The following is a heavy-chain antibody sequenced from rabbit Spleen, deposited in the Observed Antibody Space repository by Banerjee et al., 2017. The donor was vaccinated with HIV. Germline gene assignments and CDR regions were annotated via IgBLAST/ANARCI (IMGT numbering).Heavy chain of an antibody. Sequence: QSLEESGGDLVKPGASLTLTCKASGVSFSGSSYMCWVRQAPGKGLEWIGCIYTGDGNTYYASWAKGRFTISKTSSTTVTLQMTSLTAADTATYFCARNYVNAFDPWGPGTLVTVS. D-gene: IGHD1-1*01. J-gene: IGHJ2*01. CDR1: GVSFSGSSY. V-gene: IGHV1S40*01. CDR2: IYTGDGNT. CDR3: ARNYVNAFDP.